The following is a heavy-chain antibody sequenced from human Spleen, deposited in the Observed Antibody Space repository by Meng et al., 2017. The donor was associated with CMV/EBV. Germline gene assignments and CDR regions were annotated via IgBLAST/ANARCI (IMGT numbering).Heavy chain of an antibody. J-gene: IGHJ3*02. V-gene: IGHV1-69*05. CDR3: ARDGTVVVPAAITIRHDAFDI. D-gene: IGHD2-2*01. CDR1: GYTFSSYA. Sequence: SVKVSCKASGYTFSSYAISWVRQAPGQGLEWMGGIIPIFGTANYAQKFQGRVTITTDESTSTAYMELSSLRSEDTAVYYCARDGTVVVPAAITIRHDAFDIWGQGTMVTVSS. CDR2: IIPIFGTA.